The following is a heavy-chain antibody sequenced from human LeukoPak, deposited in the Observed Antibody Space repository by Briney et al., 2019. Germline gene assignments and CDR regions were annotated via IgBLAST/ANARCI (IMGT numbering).Heavy chain of an antibody. D-gene: IGHD3-22*01. Sequence: SETLSLTCTGSGGSISSYYWSWIRQPPGKGLEWIGYIYYSGSTNYNPSLKKRVTISVDTSKNQFSLKLSSVTAADTAVYYCARQPYSSGYSPYDYWGQGTLVTVSS. CDR1: GGSISSYY. CDR3: ARQPYSSGYSPYDY. J-gene: IGHJ4*02. CDR2: IYYSGST. V-gene: IGHV4-59*01.